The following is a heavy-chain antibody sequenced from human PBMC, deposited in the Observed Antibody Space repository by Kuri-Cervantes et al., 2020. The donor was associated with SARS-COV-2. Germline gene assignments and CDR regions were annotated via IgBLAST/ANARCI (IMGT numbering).Heavy chain of an antibody. CDR1: GGSISSSSYY. CDR3: ARFEGVVPFDY. CDR2: IYYSGST. D-gene: IGHD2-21*01. V-gene: IGHV4-39*01. Sequence: GSLRLSCTVSGGSISSSSYYWGWIRQPPGKGLEWIGSIYYSGSTYYNPSLKSRVTISVDTSKNQFSLKLSSVTAADTAVYYCARFEGVVPFDYWGQGTLVTVSS. J-gene: IGHJ4*02.